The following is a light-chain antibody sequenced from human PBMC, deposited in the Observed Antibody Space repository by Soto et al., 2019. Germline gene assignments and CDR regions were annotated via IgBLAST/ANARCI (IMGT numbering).Light chain of an antibody. Sequence: EIVLTQSPATLSLSPGERATLSCRASQSVSTYLAWYQQKPGQAPRRLIYDASNRATGIPARFSGSASGTDFTLTISSLEPADFAVYYCQHRSNWPRTFGQGTKLEIK. V-gene: IGKV3-11*01. J-gene: IGKJ2*01. CDR1: QSVSTY. CDR3: QHRSNWPRT. CDR2: DAS.